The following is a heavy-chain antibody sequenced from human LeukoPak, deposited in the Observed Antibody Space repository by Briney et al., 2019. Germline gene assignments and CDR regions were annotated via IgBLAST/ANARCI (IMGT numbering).Heavy chain of an antibody. D-gene: IGHD6-13*01. V-gene: IGHV3-66*01. Sequence: PGGSLRLSCAASGFTFSSYDMSWVRQTPGKGLEWVSVIYSGGSTYYADSVKGRFTISRDNSKNTLYLQMNSLRAEDTAVYYCARDEGFGPDWAAAGRIQYYGMDVWGQGTTVTVSS. CDR1: GFTFSSYD. CDR3: ARDEGFGPDWAAAGRIQYYGMDV. CDR2: IYSGGST. J-gene: IGHJ6*02.